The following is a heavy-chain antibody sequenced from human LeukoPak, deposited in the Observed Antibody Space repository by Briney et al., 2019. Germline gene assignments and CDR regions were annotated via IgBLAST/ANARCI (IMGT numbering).Heavy chain of an antibody. CDR1: GYTFSTYY. Sequence: VASVKVSCKPSGYTFSTYYISWVRQAPGQGLEWMGWIRTDNGDTHYAQRLQGRLTMTTDTSTSTAYMELRSLRSDDTAVYYCARVLLGYPGDYWGQGTLVTVSS. CDR2: IRTDNGDT. V-gene: IGHV1-18*01. D-gene: IGHD2/OR15-2a*01. J-gene: IGHJ4*02. CDR3: ARVLLGYPGDY.